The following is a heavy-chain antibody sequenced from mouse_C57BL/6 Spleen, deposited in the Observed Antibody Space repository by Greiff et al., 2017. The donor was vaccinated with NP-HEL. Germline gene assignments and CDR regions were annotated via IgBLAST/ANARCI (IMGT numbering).Heavy chain of an antibody. D-gene: IGHD1-1*01. CDR1: GYTFTSYW. V-gene: IGHV1-50*01. Sequence: QVHVKQPGAELVKPGASVKLSCKASGYTFTSYWMQWVKQRPGQGLEWIGEIDPSDSYTNYNQKFKGKATLTVDTSSSTAYMQLSSLTSEDSAVYYCARGGVLRYFDYWGQGTTLTVSS. CDR3: ARGGVLRYFDY. J-gene: IGHJ2*01. CDR2: IDPSDSYT.